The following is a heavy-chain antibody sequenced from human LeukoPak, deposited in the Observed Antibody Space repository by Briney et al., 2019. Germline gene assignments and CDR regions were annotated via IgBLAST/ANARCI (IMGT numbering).Heavy chain of an antibody. J-gene: IGHJ4*02. CDR2: ISSSSSYI. Sequence: GGSLRLSCAASGFTFSSYSMNWVRQAPGKGLEWVSSISSSSSYIYYADSVKGRFTISRDNAKNSLYLQMNSLRAEDTAVYYWARVYSSSWYYFDYWGQGTLVTVSS. D-gene: IGHD6-13*01. CDR3: ARVYSSSWYYFDY. CDR1: GFTFSSYS. V-gene: IGHV3-21*01.